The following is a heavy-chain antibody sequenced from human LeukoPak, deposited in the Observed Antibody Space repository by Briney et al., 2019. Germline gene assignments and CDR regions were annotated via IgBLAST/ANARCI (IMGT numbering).Heavy chain of an antibody. V-gene: IGHV4-34*01. CDR3: ARGSVTTVTTIWENYYYYAMDV. J-gene: IGHJ6*02. D-gene: IGHD4-17*01. Sequence: SETLSLTCAVYGGSFSSYYWSWIRQPPGKGLEWIGEINHSGSTNYNPSLKSRVTISVDKSKNEFSLRLSSVTAADTAVYYCARGSVTTVTTIWENYYYYAMDVWDQGTTVTVSS. CDR1: GGSFSSYY. CDR2: INHSGST.